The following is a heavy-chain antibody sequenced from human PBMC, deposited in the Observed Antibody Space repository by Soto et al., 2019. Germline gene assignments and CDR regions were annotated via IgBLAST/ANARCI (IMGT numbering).Heavy chain of an antibody. Sequence: EVQLLESGGGLVQPGGSLRLSCAASGFTFSSYAMSWVRQAPGKGLEWVSAISGSGGSTYYADSVKGRFTISRDNSKNTLYLQMNSLRAEDTAVYYCAKKSGSTPPYYYYYYMDVWGKGTPVTVSS. V-gene: IGHV3-23*01. CDR2: ISGSGGST. CDR1: GFTFSSYA. CDR3: AKKSGSTPPYYYYYYMDV. J-gene: IGHJ6*03.